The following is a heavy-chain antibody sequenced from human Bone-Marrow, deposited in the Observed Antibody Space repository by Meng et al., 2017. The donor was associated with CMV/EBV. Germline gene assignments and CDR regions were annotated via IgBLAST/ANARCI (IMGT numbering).Heavy chain of an antibody. V-gene: IGHV3-23*01. J-gene: IGHJ4*02. Sequence: AASGFTSSNYALSWVRQAPGKGLEWVSATSGGGDYTYYADSVEGRFTISRDNSKNTLYLQMNSLRAEDTAMYYCARESSSSTTCCDYWGQGALVTVSS. CDR1: GFTSSNYA. D-gene: IGHD2-2*01. CDR2: TSGGGDYT. CDR3: ARESSSSTTCCDY.